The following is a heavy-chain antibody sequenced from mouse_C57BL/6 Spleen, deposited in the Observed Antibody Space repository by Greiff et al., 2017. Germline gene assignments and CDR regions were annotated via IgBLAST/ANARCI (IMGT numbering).Heavy chain of an antibody. J-gene: IGHJ3*01. CDR1: GFTFSDAW. D-gene: IGHD1-1*01. CDR3: TRGPYYYGSSYSWFAY. CDR2: IRNKANNHAT. V-gene: IGHV6-6*01. Sequence: EVQLQESGGGLVQPGGSMKLSCAASGFTFSDAWMDWVRQSPEKGLEWVAEIRNKANNHATYYAESVKGRFTISRGDSKSGVYLQMNSLRAEDTGIDYCTRGPYYYGSSYSWFAYWGQGTLVTVAA.